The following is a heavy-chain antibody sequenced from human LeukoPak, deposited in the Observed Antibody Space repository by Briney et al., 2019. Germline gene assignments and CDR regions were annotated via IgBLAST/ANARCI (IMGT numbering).Heavy chain of an antibody. Sequence: GGSLRLSCAASGFTFSTYWMSWVRQAPGKGLDCVANIRQDGSEKYYVDSVKGRFTISRDNAKNSLYLQMNNLRAEDTAVYYCASQKVGATDYWGQGTLVTVSS. CDR3: ASQKVGATDY. J-gene: IGHJ4*02. CDR2: IRQDGSEK. V-gene: IGHV3-7*01. CDR1: GFTFSTYW. D-gene: IGHD1-26*01.